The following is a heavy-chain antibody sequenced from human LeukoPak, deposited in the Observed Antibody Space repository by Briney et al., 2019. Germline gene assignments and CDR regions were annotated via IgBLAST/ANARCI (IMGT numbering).Heavy chain of an antibody. CDR3: ARDLIAARPGYDY. Sequence: SETLSLTCTVSGVSISSSNSYWGWIRQPPGKGLEWIGSIYYSGNTYYNPSLKSRVTISVDTSKNQFSLKLSSVTAADTAVYYCARDLIAARPGYDYWGQGTLVTVSS. J-gene: IGHJ4*02. V-gene: IGHV4-39*07. CDR2: IYYSGNT. CDR1: GVSISSSNSY. D-gene: IGHD6-6*01.